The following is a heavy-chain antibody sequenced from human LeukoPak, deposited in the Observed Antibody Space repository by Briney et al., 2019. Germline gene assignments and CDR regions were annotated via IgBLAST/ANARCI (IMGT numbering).Heavy chain of an antibody. J-gene: IGHJ4*02. D-gene: IGHD1-26*01. CDR3: AKDVGGTI. V-gene: IGHV4-39*02. CDR2: IYYSGST. CDR1: GGSISSSSYY. Sequence: PSETLSLTCTVSGGSISSSSYYWGWIRQPPGKGLEWIGTIYYSGSTYYNPSLKSRVTISVDTSKNQFSLKLSSVTAADTAVYYCAKDVGGTIWGQGTLVTVSS.